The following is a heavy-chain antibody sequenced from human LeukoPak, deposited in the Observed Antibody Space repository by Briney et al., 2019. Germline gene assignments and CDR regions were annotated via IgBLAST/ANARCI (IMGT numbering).Heavy chain of an antibody. D-gene: IGHD1-26*01. Sequence: GGSLRLSCVASGFPSSSYGMHWVRQAPGKGLEWVAFIRYDGSKKYYADSVKGRFTISRDNSKNTLYLQMNSLRAEDTAVYYCARMRSYYTGFDYWGQGTLVTVSS. J-gene: IGHJ4*02. CDR1: GFPSSSYG. CDR3: ARMRSYYTGFDY. V-gene: IGHV3-30*02. CDR2: IRYDGSKK.